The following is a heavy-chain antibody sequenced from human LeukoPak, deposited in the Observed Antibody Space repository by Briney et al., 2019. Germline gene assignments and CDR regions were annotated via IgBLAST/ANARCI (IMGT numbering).Heavy chain of an antibody. CDR2: KYYSGST. CDR1: GVSINTCCYY. J-gene: IGHJ4*02. D-gene: IGHD5-18*01. CDR3: ARGRSYGFDFDS. V-gene: IGHV4-61*01. Sequence: PSETLSLTCDVSGVSINTCCYYWTWIRQPPGKGLEWIGYKYYSGSTRYNSSLRSRPTISLDTSKNQFSLRLTPVTAADTAVYYCARGRSYGFDFDSWGPGTLVIVSS.